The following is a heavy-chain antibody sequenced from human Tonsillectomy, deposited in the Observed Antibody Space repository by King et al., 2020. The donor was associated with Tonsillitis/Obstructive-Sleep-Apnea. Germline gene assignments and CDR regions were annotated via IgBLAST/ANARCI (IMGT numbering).Heavy chain of an antibody. V-gene: IGHV3-23*04. CDR3: AKDIVVVPAATTDGFDY. CDR2: ISGSGGST. Sequence: VQLVESGGGLVQPGGSLRLSCAASGFTFSSYAMSWVRQAPGKGLEWVSAISGSGGSTYYADSVKGRFTISRDNSKNTLYLQMNSLRAEDTAVYYCAKDIVVVPAATTDGFDYWGQGTLVTVSS. J-gene: IGHJ4*02. CDR1: GFTFSSYA. D-gene: IGHD2-2*01.